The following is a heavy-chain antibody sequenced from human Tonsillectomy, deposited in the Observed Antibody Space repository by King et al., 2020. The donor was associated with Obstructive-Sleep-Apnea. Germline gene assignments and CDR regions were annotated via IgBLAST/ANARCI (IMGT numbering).Heavy chain of an antibody. CDR1: GFTFSRYS. V-gene: IGHV3-48*04. CDR2: ITSSSSTI. D-gene: IGHD2-21*01. CDR3: ARDRISLTYGMDV. J-gene: IGHJ6*02. Sequence: VQLVESGGGLVQPGGSLRLSCAASGFTFSRYSMNWVRQAPGKGLEWVSYITSSSSTIYYADSVKGRFTISRDNAKNSLYLQMNSLRADATAVYYCARDRISLTYGMDVWGQGTTVTVSS.